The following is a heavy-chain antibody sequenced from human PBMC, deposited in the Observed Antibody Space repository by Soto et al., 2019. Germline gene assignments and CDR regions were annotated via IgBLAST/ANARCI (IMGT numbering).Heavy chain of an antibody. J-gene: IGHJ5*02. Sequence: SETLSLTCTVSGGSISSGGYYWSWIRQHPGQGLEWIGYIYYSGSTYYNPSLKSRVTISVDTSKNQFSLKLSSVTAADTAVYYCARERITMVRRINCSWFDPWGQGTLVTVSS. CDR2: IYYSGST. CDR3: ARERITMVRRINCSWFDP. D-gene: IGHD3-10*01. V-gene: IGHV4-31*03. CDR1: GGSISSGGYY.